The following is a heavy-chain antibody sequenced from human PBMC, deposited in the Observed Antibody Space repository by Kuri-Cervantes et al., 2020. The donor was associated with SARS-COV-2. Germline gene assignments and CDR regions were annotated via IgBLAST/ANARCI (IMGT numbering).Heavy chain of an antibody. Sequence: SETLSLTCTVSGGSFSGYYWSWIRQPAGKNLDWIGYMRNNGSADYNPSLKSRVTISIDTSKNQFSLKLSSVTAADTAVYYCASVAYYYGSGSYPQYYYYYYMDVWGKGTTVTVSS. CDR1: GGSFSGYY. V-gene: IGHV4-59*08. D-gene: IGHD3-10*01. CDR2: MRNNGSA. CDR3: ASVAYYYGSGSYPQYYYYYYMDV. J-gene: IGHJ6*03.